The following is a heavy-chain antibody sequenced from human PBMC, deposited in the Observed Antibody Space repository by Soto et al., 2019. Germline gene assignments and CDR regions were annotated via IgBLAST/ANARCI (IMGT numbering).Heavy chain of an antibody. CDR1: GGTFRSYS. J-gene: IGHJ6*02. V-gene: IGHV1-69*01. CDR2: IIPIFDIT. D-gene: IGHD3-22*01. Sequence: QVQLVQSGAEVKKPGSSVKVSCKASGGTFRSYSISWVRQAPGQGLEWMGGIIPIFDITNYAQKFQGRVTITADESTSTAYMELSSLGSDDTAVYYCARPDEGGYSSNHHYYYALDVWGQGTXVTV. CDR3: ARPDEGGYSSNHHYYYALDV.